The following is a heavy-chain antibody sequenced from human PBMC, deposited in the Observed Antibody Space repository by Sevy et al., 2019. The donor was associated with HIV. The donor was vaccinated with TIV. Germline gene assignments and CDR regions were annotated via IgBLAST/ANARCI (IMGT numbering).Heavy chain of an antibody. Sequence: SLRLSCAASGFTFSSYAMHWVRQAPGKGLEWVAVISYDGSNKYYADSVKGRFTISRDNSKNTLYLQMNSLTAEDTAVYYCARVLGYCSGGSCYSVKSYYYYGMDVWGQGTTVTVSS. D-gene: IGHD2-15*01. J-gene: IGHJ6*02. V-gene: IGHV3-30-3*01. CDR2: ISYDGSNK. CDR3: ARVLGYCSGGSCYSVKSYYYYGMDV. CDR1: GFTFSSYA.